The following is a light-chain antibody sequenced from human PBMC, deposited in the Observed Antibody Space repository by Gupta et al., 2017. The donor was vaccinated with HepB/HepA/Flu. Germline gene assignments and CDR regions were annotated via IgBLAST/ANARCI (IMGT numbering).Light chain of an antibody. CDR3: QQWDSATVV. CDR2: RDR. CDR1: NIGSQN. J-gene: IGLJ2*01. V-gene: IGLV3-9*01. Sequence: YELTQLPSVSVAQGQTATITCGGSNIGSQNVHWYQQKPGQAPVLAIYRDRERYSGIPERFSGSKSGSTATLTISRVQGGDEADYYCQQWDSATVVFGGGTKLTVL.